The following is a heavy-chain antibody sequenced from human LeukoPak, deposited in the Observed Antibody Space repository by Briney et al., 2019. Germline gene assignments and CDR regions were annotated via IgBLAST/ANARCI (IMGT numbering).Heavy chain of an antibody. CDR2: IIPIFGTA. CDR1: GGTFSSYA. V-gene: IGHV1-69*05. J-gene: IGHJ1*01. Sequence: SVKVSCKASGGTFSSYAISWVRQAPGQGLEWMGGIIPIFGTANYAQKFQGRVTITTDESTSTAYMELSSLRSEDTAVYYCASQYVYSSSPMGFQHWGQGTLVTVSS. CDR3: ASQYVYSSSPMGFQH. D-gene: IGHD6-6*01.